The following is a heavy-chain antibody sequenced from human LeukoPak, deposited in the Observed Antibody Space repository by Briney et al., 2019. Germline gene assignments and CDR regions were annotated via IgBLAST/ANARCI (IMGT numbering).Heavy chain of an antibody. J-gene: IGHJ4*02. CDR3: AREGRPTYYYGSGRNFDY. CDR2: INPSGGST. Sequence: PGASVKVSCKASGYTFTSYYMHWVRQAPGQGLEWMGIINPSGGSTSYAQKFQGRVTMTRDTSTSTVYMELSSLRSEDTAVYYCAREGRPTYYYGSGRNFDYWGQGTLVTVSS. V-gene: IGHV1-46*01. CDR1: GYTFTSYY. D-gene: IGHD3-10*01.